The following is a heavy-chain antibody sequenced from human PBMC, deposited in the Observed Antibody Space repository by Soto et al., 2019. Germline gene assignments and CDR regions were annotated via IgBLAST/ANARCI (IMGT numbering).Heavy chain of an antibody. Sequence: GWNLGPSRAASGFTFSNAWMSWVRQAPGKGLEWVGRIKSKTDGGTTDYAAPVKGRFTISRDDSKNTLYLQMNSLRSEDTAVYYCTTGVRGIMYSSSSRFGYWGQGA. J-gene: IGHJ4*02. D-gene: IGHD6-6*01. CDR3: TTGVRGIMYSSSSRFGY. CDR1: GFTFSNAW. CDR2: IKSKTDGGTT. V-gene: IGHV3-15*01.